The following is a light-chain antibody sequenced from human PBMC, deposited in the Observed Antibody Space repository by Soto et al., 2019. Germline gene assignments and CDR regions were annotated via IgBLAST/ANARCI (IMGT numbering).Light chain of an antibody. J-gene: IGKJ1*01. CDR2: DAS. CDR1: QRVTSSY. CDR3: HQYGSSPAT. V-gene: IGKV3-20*01. Sequence: EIVLTQSPGTLSLSPGERATLSCRASQRVTSSYLAWYQHKPGQAPSLLMYDASSRATGIPDRFSGSGSGTDFTLTISRLEPGDFALYYCHQYGSSPATFGQGTKVEIK.